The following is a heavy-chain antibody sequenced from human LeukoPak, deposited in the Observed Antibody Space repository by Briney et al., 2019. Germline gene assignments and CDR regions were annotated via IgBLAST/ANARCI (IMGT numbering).Heavy chain of an antibody. CDR1: GFTFSSYA. D-gene: IGHD6-6*01. CDR3: AKGSRSIAVDNLCDY. Sequence: AGGSLRLSCAASGFTFSSYAMSWVRQAPGKGLEWVSVISSSGGSTYYADSVKGRFTISRDNSKNMLYLQMNSLRAEDTAVYYCAKGSRSIAVDNLCDYWGQGTLVTVSS. J-gene: IGHJ4*02. CDR2: ISSSGGST. V-gene: IGHV3-23*01.